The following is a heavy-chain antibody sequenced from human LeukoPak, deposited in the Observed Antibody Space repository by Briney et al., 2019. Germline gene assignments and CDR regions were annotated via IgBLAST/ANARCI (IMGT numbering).Heavy chain of an antibody. J-gene: IGHJ5*02. D-gene: IGHD1-14*01. Sequence: GGSLRLSRSASGFTFSSYAMYWVCQAPGKGLEYVSAISSNGGSTYYADSVKGRFTISRDNSKNTLYLQMSSLRAEDTAVYYCVRSRIPGWFDPWGQGTLVTVSS. CDR3: VRSRIPGWFDP. CDR1: GFTFSSYA. V-gene: IGHV3-64D*06. CDR2: ISSNGGST.